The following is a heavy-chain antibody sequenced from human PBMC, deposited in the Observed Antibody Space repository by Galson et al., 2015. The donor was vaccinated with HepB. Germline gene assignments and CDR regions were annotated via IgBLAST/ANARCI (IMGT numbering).Heavy chain of an antibody. J-gene: IGHJ6*02. CDR1: GFTFSSYG. CDR2: ISYDGSNK. D-gene: IGHD2-15*01. V-gene: IGHV3-30*18. CDR3: AKPDCSGGSCYSYYYYYYGMDV. Sequence: SLRLSCAAPGFTFSSYGMHWVRQAPGKGLEWVAVISYDGSNKYYADSVKGRFTISRDNSKNTLYLQMNSLRAEDTAVYYCAKPDCSGGSCYSYYYYYYGMDVWGQGTTVTVSS.